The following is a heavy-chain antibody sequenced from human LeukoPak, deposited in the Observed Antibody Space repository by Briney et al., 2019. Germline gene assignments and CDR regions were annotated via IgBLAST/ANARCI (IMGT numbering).Heavy chain of an antibody. CDR3: ATQAGGYSYGSFDY. CDR2: IYYTGST. CDR1: GGSISSYY. V-gene: IGHV4-59*08. J-gene: IGHJ4*02. D-gene: IGHD5-18*01. Sequence: SDTLSLTCTVAGGSISSYYWSWIRQPPGKGLEWIGYIYYTGSTNYNPSLKSRVTMSVDTSKNQVSLKLYSVTAADTAVYYCATQAGGYSYGSFDYWGQGTLVTVSS.